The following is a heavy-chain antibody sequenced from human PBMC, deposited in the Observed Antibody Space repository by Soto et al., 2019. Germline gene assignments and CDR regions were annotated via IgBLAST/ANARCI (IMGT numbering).Heavy chain of an antibody. D-gene: IGHD2-2*01. V-gene: IGHV4-31*03. CDR3: ARARSTTDVGPRFDP. Sequence: PSETLSLTCTVSGGSISSGGYYWSWIRQHPGKGLEWIGYIYYSGSTYYNPSLKSRVTISVDTSKNQFSLKLSSVTAADTAVYYCARARSTTDVGPRFDPWGQGTLVTVSS. CDR2: IYYSGST. CDR1: GGSISSGGYY. J-gene: IGHJ5*02.